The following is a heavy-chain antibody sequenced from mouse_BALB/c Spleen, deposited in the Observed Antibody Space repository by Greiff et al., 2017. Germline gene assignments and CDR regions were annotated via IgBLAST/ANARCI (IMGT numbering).Heavy chain of an antibody. V-gene: IGHV5-9-3*01. J-gene: IGHJ1*01. CDR3: ARHENEGDFV. CDR2: ISSGGSYT. CDR1: GFTFSSYA. Sequence: EVKVEESGGGLVKPGGSLKLSCAASGFTFSSYAMSWVRQTPEKRLEWVATISSGGSYTYYPDSVKGRFTISRDNAKNTLYLQMSSLRSEDTAMYYCARHENEGDFVWGAGTTVTVSS.